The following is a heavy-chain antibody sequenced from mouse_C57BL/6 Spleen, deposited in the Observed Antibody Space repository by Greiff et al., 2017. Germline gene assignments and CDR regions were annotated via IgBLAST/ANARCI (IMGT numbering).Heavy chain of an antibody. CDR1: GFTFSSYA. D-gene: IGHD2-1*01. CDR2: ISDGGSYT. CDR3: ARGRGNYHYAMDY. J-gene: IGHJ4*01. Sequence: EVHLVESGGGLVKPGGSLKLSCAASGFTFSSYAMSWVRQTPEKRLEWVATISDGGSYTYYPDNVKGRVTISRDNAKNNLYLQMSHLKSEDTAMYYCARGRGNYHYAMDYWGQGTSVTVSS. V-gene: IGHV5-4*01.